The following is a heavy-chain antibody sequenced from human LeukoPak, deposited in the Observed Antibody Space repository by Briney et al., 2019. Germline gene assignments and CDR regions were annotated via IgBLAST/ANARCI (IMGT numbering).Heavy chain of an antibody. J-gene: IGHJ4*02. CDR3: ARDQFNYGDLYYFDY. V-gene: IGHV4-61*02. CDR2: IYTSGST. Sequence: SETLSLTCTVSGGSISSGSYYWSWIRQPAGKGLEWIGRIYTSGSTNYNPSLKSRVTISVDTSKNQFSLKLSSVTAADTAVYYCARDQFNYGDLYYFDYWGQGTLVTVSS. D-gene: IGHD4-17*01. CDR1: GGSISSGSYY.